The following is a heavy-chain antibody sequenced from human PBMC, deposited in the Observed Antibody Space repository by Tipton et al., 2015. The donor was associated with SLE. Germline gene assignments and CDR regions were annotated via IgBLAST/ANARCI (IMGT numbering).Heavy chain of an antibody. CDR2: IYGGAVST. CDR3: AKVRSGGWNNFDH. Sequence: GSLRLSCAASGFTFSSYAMSWVRQRPGKGLEWVSVIYGGAVSTHYADSVKGRFTISRDDSNNTLYLEMSSLRAEDTAVYFCAKVRSGGWNNFDHWGQGTQVTVSS. J-gene: IGHJ4*02. CDR1: GFTFSSYA. D-gene: IGHD6-19*01. V-gene: IGHV3-23*03.